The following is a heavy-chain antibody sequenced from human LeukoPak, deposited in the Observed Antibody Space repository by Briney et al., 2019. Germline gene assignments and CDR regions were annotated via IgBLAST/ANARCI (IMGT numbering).Heavy chain of an antibody. CDR3: ASSGHYGSGSSLDY. J-gene: IGHJ4*02. V-gene: IGHV4-34*01. CDR2: INHSGST. Sequence: PSETLSLTCAVDGGSFSGYYWSWIRQPPGKGLEWIGEINHSGSTNYNPSLKSRVTISVDTSKHQFSLKLSSVTAADTAVYYCASSGHYGSGSSLDYWGQGTLVTVSS. D-gene: IGHD3-10*01. CDR1: GGSFSGYY.